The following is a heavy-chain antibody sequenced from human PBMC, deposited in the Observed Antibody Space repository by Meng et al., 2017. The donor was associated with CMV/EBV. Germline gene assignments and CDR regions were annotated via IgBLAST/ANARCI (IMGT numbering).Heavy chain of an antibody. J-gene: IGHJ6*02. Sequence: GGSLRPSCAASGFTFSSYSMNWVRQAPGKGLEWVSSISSSSSYIYYAASVKGRFTISRDNAKNPLYLQMNSLRAEDTAVYYCARDRTIFGVRNYYYYGMDVWGQGTTVTVSS. V-gene: IGHV3-21*01. CDR1: GFTFSSYS. CDR3: ARDRTIFGVRNYYYYGMDV. D-gene: IGHD3-3*01. CDR2: ISSSSSYI.